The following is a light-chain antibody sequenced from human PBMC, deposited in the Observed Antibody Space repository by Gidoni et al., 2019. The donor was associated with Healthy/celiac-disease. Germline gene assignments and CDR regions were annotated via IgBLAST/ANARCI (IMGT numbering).Light chain of an antibody. CDR1: QSVLYSSNNKNY. CDR3: QQYYSTPGT. CDR2: WAS. Sequence: DIVMTQSPDSLIVSLGERATINCKSSQSVLYSSNNKNYLAWYQQKPGQPPKLLIYWASTRESGVPDRFSGSGSGTDFTLTISSLQAEDVAVYYCQQYYSTPGTFGGGTKVEIK. V-gene: IGKV4-1*01. J-gene: IGKJ4*01.